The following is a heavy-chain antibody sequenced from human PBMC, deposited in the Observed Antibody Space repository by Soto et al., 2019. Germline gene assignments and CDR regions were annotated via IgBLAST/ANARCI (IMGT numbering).Heavy chain of an antibody. V-gene: IGHV3-48*02. Sequence: EVQLVESGGGLVQSGGSLRLSCAASGFTFSSYSMNWVRQTPGKGLEWVSYISGGSTTIYYADSVKGRFTISRDNAKNSLYLRMNSLRDEDTAVYYCARGLAEFDPWGQGTLVTVSS. CDR2: ISGGSTTI. CDR1: GFTFSSYS. J-gene: IGHJ5*02. CDR3: ARGLAEFDP.